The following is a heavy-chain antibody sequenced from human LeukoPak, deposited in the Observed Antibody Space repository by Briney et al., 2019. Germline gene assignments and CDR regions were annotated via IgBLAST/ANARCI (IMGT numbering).Heavy chain of an antibody. Sequence: SQSLSLTCTVSGGSISSGSYYWSWIRQPAGKGLEWIGRIYTSGSTNYNPSLKSRVTISVDTSKNQFSLKLSSVTAADTAVYCCARGGIAATSYDYWGQGTLVTVSS. CDR3: ARGGIAATSYDY. V-gene: IGHV4-61*02. CDR1: GGSISSGSYY. J-gene: IGHJ4*02. CDR2: IYTSGST. D-gene: IGHD6-13*01.